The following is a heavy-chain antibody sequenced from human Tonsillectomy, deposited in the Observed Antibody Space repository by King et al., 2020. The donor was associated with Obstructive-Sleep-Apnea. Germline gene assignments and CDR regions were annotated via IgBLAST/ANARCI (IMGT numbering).Heavy chain of an antibody. V-gene: IGHV2-26*01. Sequence: VTLKEAGPVLVKPTETLTLTCSVSGFSLSNARMGLSWIRQPPGKALEWRAHIFSNEAKSYSTSLKSRLTISKDNSKSQVVLTMTNMDPVDTATYNCARFGMVARTKYWYFDLWGRGTLVTVSS. CDR3: ARFGMVARTKYWYFDL. J-gene: IGHJ2*01. CDR1: GFSLSNARMG. D-gene: IGHD2-8*01. CDR2: IFSNEAK.